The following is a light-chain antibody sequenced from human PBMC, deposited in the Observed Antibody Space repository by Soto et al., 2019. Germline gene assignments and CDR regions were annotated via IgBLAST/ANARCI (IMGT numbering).Light chain of an antibody. CDR3: LSYTSSNSYV. Sequence: QSVLTQPPSVSGSPGQSVTISCTGTSSDVGSYNRVSWYQQPPGTAHKLMIYEDSNRHSGVPDRISGSKSGKTASLTISELQAGDEADYYCLSYTSSNSYVFGTGTKVTVL. J-gene: IGLJ1*01. CDR1: SSDVGSYNR. V-gene: IGLV2-18*02. CDR2: EDS.